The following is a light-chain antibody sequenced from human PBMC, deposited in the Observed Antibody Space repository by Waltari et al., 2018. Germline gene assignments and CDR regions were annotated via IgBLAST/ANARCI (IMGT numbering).Light chain of an antibody. CDR3: CSFSGANNVL. J-gene: IGLJ2*01. CDR1: ARDVGGFRF. CDR2: DVI. V-gene: IGLV2-8*01. Sequence: QSALTQPPPASGSPGHSVTISCTVTARDVGGFRFFSWYQQHPGKAPRLIIYDVIKRPSGVPDRFSGSKSGNTASLTVSGLQPEDEADYFCCSFSGANNVLFGGGTKLTVL.